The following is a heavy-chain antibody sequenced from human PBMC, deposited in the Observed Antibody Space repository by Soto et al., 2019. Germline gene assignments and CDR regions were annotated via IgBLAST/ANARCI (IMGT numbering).Heavy chain of an antibody. CDR2: IYYSGTT. CDR3: ARKERKPAAIWN. V-gene: IGHV4-28*01. J-gene: IGHJ4*02. Sequence: PSETLSLPCAVSGFSIGSNNWWGWIRQPPGKGLEWIGNIYYSGTTQFNPSLKSRVTMSIDGAGNQFSLRLSSVTAADTAVYYCARKERKPAAIWNWGQGTLVTSPQ. CDR1: GFSIGSNNW. D-gene: IGHD2-2*01.